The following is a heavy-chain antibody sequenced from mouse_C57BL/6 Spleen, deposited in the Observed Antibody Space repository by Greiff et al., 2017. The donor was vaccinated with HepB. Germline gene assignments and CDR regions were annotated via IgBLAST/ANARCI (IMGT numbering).Heavy chain of an antibody. V-gene: IGHV2-6-1*01. J-gene: IGHJ4*01. D-gene: IGHD2-3*01. Sequence: VKLMESGPGLVAPSQSLSITCTVSGFSLTSYGVHWVRQPPGKGLEWLVVIWSDGSTTYNSALKSRLSISKDNSKSQVFLKMNSLQTDDTAMYYCARHSGVYDGYYDYAMDYWGQGTSVTVSS. CDR1: GFSLTSYG. CDR3: ARHSGVYDGYYDYAMDY. CDR2: IWSDGST.